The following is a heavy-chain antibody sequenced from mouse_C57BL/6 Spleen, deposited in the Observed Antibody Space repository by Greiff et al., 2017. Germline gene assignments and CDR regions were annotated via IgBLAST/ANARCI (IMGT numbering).Heavy chain of an antibody. V-gene: IGHV1-19*01. D-gene: IGHD1-1*01. CDR1: GYTFTDYY. CDR3: ARWDYGSSRYFDV. J-gene: IGHJ1*03. Sequence: VQLKQSGPVLVKPGASVKMSCKASGYTFTDYYMNWVKQSHGKSLEWIGVINPYNGGTSYNQKFKGKATLTVDKSSSTAYMELNSLTSEDSAVYYCARWDYGSSRYFDVWGTGTTVTVSS. CDR2: INPYNGGT.